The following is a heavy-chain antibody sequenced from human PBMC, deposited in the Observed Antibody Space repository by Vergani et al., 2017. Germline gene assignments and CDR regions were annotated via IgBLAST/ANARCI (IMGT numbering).Heavy chain of an antibody. V-gene: IGHV3-21*06. D-gene: IGHD3-3*01. CDR2: IGSSGPYI. J-gene: IGHJ5*02. CDR3: AIDYDFWSGPAGQRYNWFDP. CDR1: GFTFSDFS. Sequence: VQLVESGGGLVKPGGSLRLSCAASGFTFSDFSMSWVRQAPGKGLEWVAFIGSSGPYINYADSVKGRFIISRDNTNNSLFLQLRSLRAEDAAVYYCAIDYDFWSGPAGQRYNWFDPWGQGTLVTVSS.